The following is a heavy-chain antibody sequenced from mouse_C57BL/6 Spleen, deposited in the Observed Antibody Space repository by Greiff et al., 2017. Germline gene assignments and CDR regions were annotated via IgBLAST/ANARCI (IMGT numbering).Heavy chain of an antibody. V-gene: IGHV14-2*01. CDR2: IDPEDGET. D-gene: IGHD1-1*01. Sequence: EVQLQQSGAELVKPGASVKLSCTASGFNFKDYYMPWVKQTTEQGLEWIGRIDPEDGETKYAPKFQGKGTITADTTSNTAYLQLSSLTSEDTAVYYCARCEYYGSSHWYFGVWGTGTTVTVSS. J-gene: IGHJ1*03. CDR3: ARCEYYGSSHWYFGV. CDR1: GFNFKDYY.